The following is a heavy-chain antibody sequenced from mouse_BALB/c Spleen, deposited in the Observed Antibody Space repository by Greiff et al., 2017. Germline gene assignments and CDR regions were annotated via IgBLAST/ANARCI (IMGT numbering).Heavy chain of an antibody. J-gene: IGHJ4*01. CDR3: VRQSRYDVRGYAMDY. V-gene: IGHV10-1*02. D-gene: IGHD2-14*01. Sequence: EVQRVESGGGLVQPKGSLKLSCAASGFTFNTYAMNWVRQAPGKGLEWVARIRSKSNNYATYYADSVKDRFTISRDDSQSMLYLQMNNLKTEDTAMYYCVRQSRYDVRGYAMDYWGQGTSVTVSS. CDR1: GFTFNTYA. CDR2: IRSKSNNYAT.